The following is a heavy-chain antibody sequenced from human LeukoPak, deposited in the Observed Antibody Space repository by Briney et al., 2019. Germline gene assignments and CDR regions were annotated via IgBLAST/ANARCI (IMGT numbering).Heavy chain of an antibody. J-gene: IGHJ4*02. CDR2: VYYTGTT. CDR3: ARCRSSYFYDSSGYDFDY. CDR1: GGSISSTTYY. D-gene: IGHD3-22*01. Sequence: SETLSLTCTVSGGSISSTTYYWAWIRQPPGQGLEWIGHVYYTGTTYYNLSLKSRVTMSVDTSKIQFSLKLDSVTAADTAVYYCARCRSSYFYDSSGYDFDYWGQGTLVTVSS. V-gene: IGHV4-39*01.